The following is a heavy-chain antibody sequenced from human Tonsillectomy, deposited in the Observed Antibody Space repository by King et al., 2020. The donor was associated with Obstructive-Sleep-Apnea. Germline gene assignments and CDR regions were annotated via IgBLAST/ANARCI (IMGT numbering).Heavy chain of an antibody. V-gene: IGHV3-30*18. CDR1: GFPCSSNG. D-gene: IGHD4-17*01. CDR2: ISYDGCNK. CDR3: AKERVEYGDYGSYYYYGMDV. Sequence: VQLVESGGGGVHPGRSLRLSCASSGFPCSSNGIHLCLQAPGNVLELVAVISYDGCNKFYVDSVKGRFTISRDNSKNTVYRQMNSLRAEDTAVYYCAKERVEYGDYGSYYYYGMDVWGQGTTVTVSS. J-gene: IGHJ6*02.